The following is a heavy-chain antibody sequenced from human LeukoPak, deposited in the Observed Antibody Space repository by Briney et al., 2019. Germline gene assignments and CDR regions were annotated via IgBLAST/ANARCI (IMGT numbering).Heavy chain of an antibody. CDR3: ARDTAPNLGDAFDI. V-gene: IGHV1-18*01. CDR1: GYTFTSYG. J-gene: IGHJ3*02. D-gene: IGHD3-16*01. CDR2: ISTYNADT. Sequence: ASVKVSCKASGYTFTSYGISWVRQAPGQGLEWMGWISTYNADTDYAQKFQGRVTMTTETSTSTAYMELRSLRSDDTAVYYCARDTAPNLGDAFDIWGQGTMDTVSS.